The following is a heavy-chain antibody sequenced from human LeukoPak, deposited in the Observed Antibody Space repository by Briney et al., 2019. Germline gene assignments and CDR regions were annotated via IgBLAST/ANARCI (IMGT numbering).Heavy chain of an antibody. CDR3: ARFVVMPAAPGGWFDP. D-gene: IGHD2-2*01. CDR1: RFPFSNFA. V-gene: IGHV3-7*01. CDR2: IKQDESEK. J-gene: IGHJ5*02. Sequence: GGSLRLSCAASRFPFSNFAMIWVRQAPGEGLEWVANIKQDESEKYYVDSVRGRFTISRDNAKNSLFLQMNSLRADDTAVYFCARFVVMPAAPGGWFDPWGQGTLVTVSS.